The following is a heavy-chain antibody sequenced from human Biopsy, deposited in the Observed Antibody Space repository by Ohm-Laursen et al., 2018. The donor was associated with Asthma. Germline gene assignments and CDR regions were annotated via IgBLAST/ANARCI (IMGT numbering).Heavy chain of an antibody. Sequence: ASVKVSCKASGYTFINYAIHWVRQAPGQRLEWMGWINAGNGNTKYSQKFQGRVTITRDTSASTAYMDLSSLRSEDTAVYFCARAVDYSHYYGIDVWGQGTTVTVS. CDR2: INAGNGNT. CDR3: ARAVDYSHYYGIDV. D-gene: IGHD3-10*01. CDR1: GYTFINYA. J-gene: IGHJ6*02. V-gene: IGHV1-3*01.